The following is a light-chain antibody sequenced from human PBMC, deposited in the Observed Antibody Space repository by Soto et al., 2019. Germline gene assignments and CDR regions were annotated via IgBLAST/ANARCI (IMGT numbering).Light chain of an antibody. CDR2: DAS. J-gene: IGKJ1*01. CDR1: QSVSRY. CDR3: HERSNWPST. V-gene: IGKV3-11*01. Sequence: EIVLTQSPATLSLSPGEIATLSCRASQSVSRYLAWYQHKVGQAPMLLIYDASSRATGIPARFSGSGSGTDFTLTISGPEPEDFAVYYCHERSNWPSTFGQGTKVEIK.